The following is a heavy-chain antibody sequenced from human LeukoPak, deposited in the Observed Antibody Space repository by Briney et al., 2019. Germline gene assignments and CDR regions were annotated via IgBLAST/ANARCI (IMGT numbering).Heavy chain of an antibody. CDR1: GYTFTAYY. Sequence: ASVKVSCKASGYTFTAYYMYWVRQAPGQGFEWMGWINPNSGGTNYAQKFQGRVTMTRDTSISTAYMELSRLRSDDTAVYYCARGPYCSRTSCYFDYWGQGTLVTVSS. CDR2: INPNSGGT. CDR3: ARGPYCSRTSCYFDY. J-gene: IGHJ4*02. V-gene: IGHV1-2*02. D-gene: IGHD2-2*01.